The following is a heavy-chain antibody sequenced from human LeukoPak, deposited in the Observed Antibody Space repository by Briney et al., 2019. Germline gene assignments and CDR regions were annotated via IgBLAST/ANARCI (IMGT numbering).Heavy chain of an antibody. J-gene: IGHJ4*02. V-gene: IGHV3-74*01. CDR3: ASVTSTSPDDY. CDR1: GFTFSHYW. D-gene: IGHD2-2*01. Sequence: PGGSLRLSCAASGFTFSHYWMHWVRQAPGKGLVWVSRIDADGKTTRYVDSVKGRFAISRDNAKNTLYLQMNSLRAEDTAVYYCASVTSTSPDDYWGQGTLVTVPS. CDR2: IDADGKTT.